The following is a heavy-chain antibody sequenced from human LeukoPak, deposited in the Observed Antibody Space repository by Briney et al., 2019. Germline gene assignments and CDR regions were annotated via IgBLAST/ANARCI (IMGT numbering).Heavy chain of an antibody. D-gene: IGHD3-3*01. CDR2: IYYSGST. Sequence: SETLSLTCTVSGGSISSSSYYWGWIRQPPGKGLEWIGSIYYSGSTYYNPSLKSRVTISVDTSKNQFSLKLSSVTAAGTAVYYCARLYYDFWSGYYKGIYFDYWGQGTLVTVSS. J-gene: IGHJ4*02. V-gene: IGHV4-39*01. CDR3: ARLYYDFWSGYYKGIYFDY. CDR1: GGSISSSSYY.